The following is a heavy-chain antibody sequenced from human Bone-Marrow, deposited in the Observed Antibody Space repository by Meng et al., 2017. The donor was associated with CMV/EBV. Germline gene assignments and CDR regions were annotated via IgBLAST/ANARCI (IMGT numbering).Heavy chain of an antibody. CDR3: ATHPWHYYGMDV. V-gene: IGHV3-30*02. CDR1: GFTFSSYG. Sequence: GESLKISCAASGFTFSSYGMHWVRQAPGKGLEWVAFIRYDGSNKYYADSVKGRFTISRDNSKNTLYLQMNSLRAEDTAVYYCATHPWHYYGMDVWGQGTTVTVSS. CDR2: IRYDGSNK. J-gene: IGHJ6*02. D-gene: IGHD5-12*01.